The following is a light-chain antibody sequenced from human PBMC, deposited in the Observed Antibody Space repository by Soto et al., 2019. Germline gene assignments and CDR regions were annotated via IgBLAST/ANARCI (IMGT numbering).Light chain of an antibody. CDR3: SSYRSSSTLSV. Sequence: QSALTQPASVSGSPGQSITISCTGTSSDDGDYNYVSWYQQHPGKAPKLMIYDVTNRPSGVSNRFSGSKSGNTASLTISGLQAEDEADYYCSSYRSSSTLSVFGTGTKLTVL. CDR2: DVT. CDR1: SSDDGDYNY. V-gene: IGLV2-14*01. J-gene: IGLJ1*01.